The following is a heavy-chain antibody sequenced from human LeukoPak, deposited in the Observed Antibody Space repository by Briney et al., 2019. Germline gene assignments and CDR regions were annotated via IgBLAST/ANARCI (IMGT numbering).Heavy chain of an antibody. CDR3: ARLVTGPVAGGAGGWHFDL. CDR2: IYIIGNT. CDR1: GGSFSNYY. Sequence: SETLSLTCAVSGGSFSNYYWSWIRQPAGKGLECIGRIYIIGNTDYTPSLRSRVTMSVDTSRNQFSLRLTSVSATDTAIYYCARLVTGPVAGGAGGWHFDLWGPGTLVTVSS. V-gene: IGHV4-4*07. D-gene: IGHD6-13*01. J-gene: IGHJ2*01.